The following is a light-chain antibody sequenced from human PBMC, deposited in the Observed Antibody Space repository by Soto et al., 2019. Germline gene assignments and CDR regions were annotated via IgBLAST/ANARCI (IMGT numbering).Light chain of an antibody. V-gene: IGKV3-20*01. Sequence: TQSPPTLSSSLGDRVTITFMAIQSVSSIYLAWYQQKPGQAPRLLIYGASSRATGIPDRFSGSGSGTDFTLTISRLEPEDFAVYYCQQYGSSPWTFGQGTKVDIK. CDR1: QSVSSIY. CDR2: GAS. CDR3: QQYGSSPWT. J-gene: IGKJ1*01.